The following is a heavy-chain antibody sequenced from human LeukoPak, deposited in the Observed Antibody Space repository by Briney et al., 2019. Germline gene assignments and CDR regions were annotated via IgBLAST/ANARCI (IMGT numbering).Heavy chain of an antibody. J-gene: IGHJ5*02. CDR2: IYYSGST. D-gene: IGHD6-13*01. Sequence: SETLSLTCTVPGGSISSSSYYWGWIRQPPGKGLEWIGSIYYSGSTYYNPSLKSRVTISVDTSKNQFSLKLSSVTAADTAVYYCAREQLVRVVGTYWFDPWGQGTLVTVSS. CDR3: AREQLVRVVGTYWFDP. V-gene: IGHV4-39*02. CDR1: GGSISSSSYY.